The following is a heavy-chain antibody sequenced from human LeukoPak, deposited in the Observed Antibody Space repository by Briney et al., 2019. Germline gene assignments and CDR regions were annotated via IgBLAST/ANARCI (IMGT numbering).Heavy chain of an antibody. CDR3: ARDQTLSGYYLPLCDY. D-gene: IGHD3-22*01. V-gene: IGHV1-3*03. CDR1: GYTFTNYA. Sequence: ASVKVSCKASGYTFTNYAMHWVRQAPGQRLEWMGWINAGNGNTKYSQEFQGRVTITRDTSASTAYMQLSSLRSEDMAVYYCARDQTLSGYYLPLCDYWGQGTLVTVSS. CDR2: INAGNGNT. J-gene: IGHJ4*02.